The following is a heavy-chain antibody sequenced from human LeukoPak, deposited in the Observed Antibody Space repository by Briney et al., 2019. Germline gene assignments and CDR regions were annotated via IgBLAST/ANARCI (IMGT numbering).Heavy chain of an antibody. V-gene: IGHV4-59*01. J-gene: IGHJ4*02. D-gene: IGHD6-6*01. CDR2: IYYSGST. CDR1: GASISSYY. Sequence: SETLSLTCTVSGASISSYYWSWIRQPPGKGLEWIGYIYYSGSTNYNPSLKSRVTISADTSKNHFSLRLSSVTAADTAVYYCARESPLAARLPDYWGQGTLVTVSS. CDR3: ARESPLAARLPDY.